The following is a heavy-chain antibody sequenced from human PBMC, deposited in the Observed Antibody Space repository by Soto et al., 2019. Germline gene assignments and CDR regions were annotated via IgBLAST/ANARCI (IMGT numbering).Heavy chain of an antibody. V-gene: IGHV1-69*06. CDR2: IIPIIDTT. D-gene: IGHD2-15*01. CDR3: AREPRDGAAVSL. Sequence: QVQLVQSGAEVKKPGSSVKVSCKASGGNFNNYAISWVRQAPAQGLQWMGGIIPIIDTTHYAQKLQGRVTISADTGRTTVYIALTGLPAEASATYFCAREPRDGAAVSLWGQRTGVTVSS. J-gene: IGHJ3*01. CDR1: GGNFNNYA.